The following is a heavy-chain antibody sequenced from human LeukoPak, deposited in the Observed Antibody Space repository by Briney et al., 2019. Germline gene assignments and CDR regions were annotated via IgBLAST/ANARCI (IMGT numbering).Heavy chain of an antibody. V-gene: IGHV5-10-1*01. CDR3: ARSRGPPRYYYGMDV. CDR1: GYRFTSYW. J-gene: IGHJ6*04. D-gene: IGHD3-10*01. CDR2: IDPSDSYT. Sequence: GESLKISCKGSGYRFTSYWISWVRQMPGKGLEWMGRIDPSDSYTNYSPSFQGHVTISADKSISTAYLQWSSLKASDTAMYCCARSRGPPRYYYGMDVWGKGTTVTVSS.